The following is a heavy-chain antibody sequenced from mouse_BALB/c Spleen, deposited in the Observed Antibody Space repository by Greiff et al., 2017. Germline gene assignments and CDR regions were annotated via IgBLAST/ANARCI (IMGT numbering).Heavy chain of an antibody. CDR1: GFNIKDTY. CDR2: IDPANGNT. Sequence: EVKLMESGAELVKPGASVKLSCTASGFNIKDTYMHWVKQRPEQGLEWIGRIDPANGNTKYDPKFQGKATITADTSSNTAYLQLSSLTSEDTAVYYCARLPYYAMDYWGQGTSVTVSS. CDR3: ARLPYYAMDY. V-gene: IGHV14-3*02. J-gene: IGHJ4*01.